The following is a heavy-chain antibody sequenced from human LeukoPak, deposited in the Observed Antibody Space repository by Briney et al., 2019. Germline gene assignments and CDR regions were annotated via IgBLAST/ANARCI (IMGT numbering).Heavy chain of an antibody. CDR3: ARDPGGYGFDY. CDR1: GGTFSSYA. V-gene: IGHV1-69*13. Sequence: SVKVSCKASGGTFSSYAFSWVRQAPGQGLEWMGGIIPIFGTANYAQKFQGRVTITADESTSTAYMELSSLRSEDTAVYYCARDPGGYGFDYWGQGTLVTAS. D-gene: IGHD5-12*01. CDR2: IIPIFGTA. J-gene: IGHJ4*02.